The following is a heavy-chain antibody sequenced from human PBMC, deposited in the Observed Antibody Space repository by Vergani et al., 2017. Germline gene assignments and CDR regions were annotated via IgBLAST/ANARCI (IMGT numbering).Heavy chain of an antibody. D-gene: IGHD1-26*01. CDR3: ARRGRWYSGSYPDY. V-gene: IGHV5-51*01. CDR1: GYTFTDYW. J-gene: IGHJ4*02. Sequence: EVQLVQSGAEVKKPGESLKISCEGSGYTFTDYWVGWVRQKPGKGLEWMGVVYPGDSDTRYSPSFQGQVTISADKSISTAYLQWSSLKASDTAMYYCARRGRWYSGSYPDYWGQGTLVTVSS. CDR2: VYPGDSDT.